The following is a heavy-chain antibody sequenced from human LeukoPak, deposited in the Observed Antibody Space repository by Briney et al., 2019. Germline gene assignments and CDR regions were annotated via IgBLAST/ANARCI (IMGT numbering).Heavy chain of an antibody. V-gene: IGHV3-74*01. CDR1: GFTFSSYFW. CDR3: VRDLDLVGYSSFEY. Sequence: GGSLRLSCAASGFTFSSYFWMHWVRQAPGKGLVWVSRIKSDGSSSTYADSVKGRFTISRDNAKNSLYLQMNTLRAEDTAVYYCVRDLDLVGYSSFEYWGQGTLVTVSS. D-gene: IGHD4-23*01. J-gene: IGHJ4*02. CDR2: IKSDGSSS.